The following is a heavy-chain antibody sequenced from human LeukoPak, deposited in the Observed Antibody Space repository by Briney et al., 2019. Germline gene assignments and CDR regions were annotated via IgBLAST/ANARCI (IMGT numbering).Heavy chain of an antibody. CDR3: ARDSSILSPPHNPRGAFDI. D-gene: IGHD3-10*01. CDR2: IYTSGST. CDR1: GGSISSYY. V-gene: IGHV4-4*07. J-gene: IGHJ3*02. Sequence: PSETLSLTCTVSGGSISSYYWSWIRQPAGKGLEWIGRIYTSGSTNYNPSLKSRVTMSVDTSKNQFSLKLSSVTAAHTAVYYCARDSSILSPPHNPRGAFDIWGQGTMVTVSS.